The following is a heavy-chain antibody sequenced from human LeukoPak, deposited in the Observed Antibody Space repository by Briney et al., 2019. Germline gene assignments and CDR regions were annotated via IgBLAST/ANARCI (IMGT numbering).Heavy chain of an antibody. CDR2: ISRNSGTI. CDR1: GFTFSTYD. J-gene: IGHJ4*02. CDR3: ARDNYGDYVGVFDY. V-gene: IGHV3-48*02. Sequence: GGSLRLSCAASGFTFSTYDMNWVRQAPGKGLEWVSYISRNSGTIYYADSVKGRFTISRDNAKNSLYLQMNSLGDGDTAVYYCARDNYGDYVGVFDYWGQGALVTASS. D-gene: IGHD4-17*01.